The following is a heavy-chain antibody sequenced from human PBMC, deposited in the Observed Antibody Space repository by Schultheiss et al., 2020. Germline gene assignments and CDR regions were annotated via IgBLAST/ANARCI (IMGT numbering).Heavy chain of an antibody. D-gene: IGHD4-11*01. J-gene: IGHJ5*02. CDR1: GYTFTSYG. CDR2: INPSGGST. CDR3: ARESHYSNINWFDP. V-gene: IGHV1-46*01. Sequence: ASVKVSCKASGYTFTSYGISWVRQAPGQGLEWMGIINPSGGSTSYAQKFQGRVTITADESTSTAYMELSSLRSEDTAMYYCARESHYSNINWFDPWGQGTLVTVSS.